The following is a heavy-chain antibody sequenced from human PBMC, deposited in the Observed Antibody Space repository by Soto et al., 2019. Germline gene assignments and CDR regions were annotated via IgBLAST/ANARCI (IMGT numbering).Heavy chain of an antibody. D-gene: IGHD3-10*01. V-gene: IGHV4-59*11. CDR2: MLYAGFS. J-gene: IGHJ4*02. CDR3: ARDPLNGSGSYGTGYFGY. Sequence: SVTHCDLCSFSGDSIICPDMTWLLHPQEKEVERSAYMLYAGFSHYDPSVKSRLTISLDTSKNQFSLQLNSVTTEDTAVYYCARDPLNGSGSYGTGYFGYWGQGNLVTVSS. CDR1: GDSIICPD.